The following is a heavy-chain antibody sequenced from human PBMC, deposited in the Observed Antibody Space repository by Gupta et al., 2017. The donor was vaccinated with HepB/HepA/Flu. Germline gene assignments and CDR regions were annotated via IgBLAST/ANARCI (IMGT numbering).Heavy chain of an antibody. J-gene: IGHJ6*03. CDR3: ARDLEQPKAAPYYYYYYMDV. D-gene: IGHD1/OR15-1a*01. V-gene: IGHV4-4*07. CDR2: T. Sequence: TNYNPSLKSRVTMSVDTSKNQFSLKLSSVTAAATAVYYCARDLEQPKAAPYYYYYYMDVWGKGTTVTVSS.